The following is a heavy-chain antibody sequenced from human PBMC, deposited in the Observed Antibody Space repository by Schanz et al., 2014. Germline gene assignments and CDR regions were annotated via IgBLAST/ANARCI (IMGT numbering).Heavy chain of an antibody. CDR3: AKEEAPPSLVDY. CDR2: ISSGSSTI. J-gene: IGHJ4*02. Sequence: QVQLVESGGGLVKPGGSLRLSCVVSGFIFSDHYMSWIRQAPGKGLEWISYISSGSSTIHYTDSVKGRFTVSRDNSKNTVYLQMNSLRAEDTAVYYCAKEEAPPSLVDYWGQGTLVTVSS. CDR1: GFIFSDHY. V-gene: IGHV3-11*04.